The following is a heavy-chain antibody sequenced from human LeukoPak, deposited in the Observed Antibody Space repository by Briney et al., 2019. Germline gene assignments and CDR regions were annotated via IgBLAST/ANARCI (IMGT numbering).Heavy chain of an antibody. CDR1: DGSISSGDYY. J-gene: IGHJ4*02. V-gene: IGHV4-30-4*08. Sequence: KPSETLSLTCTVSDGSISSGDYYWSWIRQPPGKGLEWIGYIYYSGSTYYNPSLKSRVTISVDTSKNQFSLKLSSVTAADTAVYYCARVLVTTGHLDYWGQGTLVTVSS. CDR3: ARVLVTTGHLDY. CDR2: IYYSGST. D-gene: IGHD4-11*01.